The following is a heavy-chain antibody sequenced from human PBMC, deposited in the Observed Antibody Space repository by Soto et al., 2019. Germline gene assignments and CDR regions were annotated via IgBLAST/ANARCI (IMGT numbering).Heavy chain of an antibody. CDR2: GGSGGSR. V-gene: IGHV3-23*01. CDR3: VKFRGRAYPYYYMDV. Sequence: DVQLLESGGGLVQWGGSLRLSCVTSGFTFSTYGMTWVRQAPGKGLEWVSYGGSGGSRYYAESVKGRFTRSRDNSNNTLSLEMNSLRAEDTATYYCVKFRGRAYPYYYMDVWGKGTTVTVSS. J-gene: IGHJ6*03. CDR1: GFTFSTYG. D-gene: IGHD3-10*01.